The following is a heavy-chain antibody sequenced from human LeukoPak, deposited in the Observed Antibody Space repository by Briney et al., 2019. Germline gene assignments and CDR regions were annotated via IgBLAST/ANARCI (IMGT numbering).Heavy chain of an antibody. D-gene: IGHD6-13*01. CDR3: ARVMYSSSSPAFDY. CDR1: GGSIDSVGYY. CDR2: IHHSGSA. J-gene: IGHJ4*02. Sequence: SETLSLTCTVSGGSIDSVGYYWSWIRQSPGKGLEWIGYIHHSGSAYRTPSLKSRVTMSVYRSTNQFSLNLKSVTAADTAVYYCARVMYSSSSPAFDYWGQGTLVTVSS. V-gene: IGHV4-30-2*06.